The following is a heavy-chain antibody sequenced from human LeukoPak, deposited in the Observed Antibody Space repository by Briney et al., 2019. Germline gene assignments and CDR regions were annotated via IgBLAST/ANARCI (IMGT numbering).Heavy chain of an antibody. J-gene: IGHJ5*02. CDR2: VDPEDGET. D-gene: IGHD2-15*01. CDR1: GYTFTDYY. Sequence: ASVKVSCKVSGYTFTDYYMHWVQQAPGKGLEWTGLVDPEDGETIYAEKFQGRVTITADTSTDTAYMELSSLRSEDTAVYYCATGVGYCSGGSCSNNWFDPWGQGTLVTVSS. V-gene: IGHV1-69-2*01. CDR3: ATGVGYCSGGSCSNNWFDP.